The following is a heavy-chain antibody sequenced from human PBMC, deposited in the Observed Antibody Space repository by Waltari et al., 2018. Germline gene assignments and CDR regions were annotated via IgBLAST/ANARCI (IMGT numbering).Heavy chain of an antibody. CDR3: AKGGATLIHYYAMDV. CDR1: GFPFDDYA. J-gene: IGHJ6*02. D-gene: IGHD1-26*01. CDR2: ISWNSCII. V-gene: IGHV3-9*01. Sequence: EVQLVESGGGLVQPGRSLRISCAASGFPFDDYARHWFRQVPGKGLEWVSSISWNSCIIDYADSVKGRFTISRDNAKNCLYLQMNSLRAEDTALYYCAKGGATLIHYYAMDVWGQGTTVTVSS.